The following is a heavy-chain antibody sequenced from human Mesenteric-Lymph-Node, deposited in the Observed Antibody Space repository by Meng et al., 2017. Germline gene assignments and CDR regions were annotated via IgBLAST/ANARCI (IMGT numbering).Heavy chain of an antibody. J-gene: IGHJ4*02. CDR1: GGSISSYY. D-gene: IGHD3-10*01. CDR2: IYYSGST. Sequence: SETLSLTCTVSGGSISSYYWSWIRQPPGKGLEWIGYIYYSGSTNYNPSLKSRVTISVDTSKNQFSLKLSSVTAADTAVYYCAGTFNSGAFDYWGQGTLVTVSS. V-gene: IGHV4-59*01. CDR3: AGTFNSGAFDY.